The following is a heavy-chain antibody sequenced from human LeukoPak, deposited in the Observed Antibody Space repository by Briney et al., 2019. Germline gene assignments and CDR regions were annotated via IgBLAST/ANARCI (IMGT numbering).Heavy chain of an antibody. J-gene: IGHJ3*02. CDR2: ISGCCTAI. V-gene: IGHV3-48*01. D-gene: IGHD1-26*01. CDR3: ARGGGRSYAYAFDI. Sequence: GRSLRLSWAASGFTFSSSNMHWVRQARGKGREWGSFISGCCTAIYYADSMKGRFTISRDIARRSLYMQMNSLRAEDTAVYYCARGGGRSYAYAFDIWGRGTVVTVSS. CDR1: GFTFSSSN.